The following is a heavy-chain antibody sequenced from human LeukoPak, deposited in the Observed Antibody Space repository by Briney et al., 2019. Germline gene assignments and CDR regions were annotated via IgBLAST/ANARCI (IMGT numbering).Heavy chain of an antibody. CDR2: IWYDGSNK. J-gene: IGHJ4*02. D-gene: IGHD2-15*01. CDR1: GFTFDHYT. V-gene: IGHV3-33*08. Sequence: GGSLRLSCAASGFTFDHYTMHWVRQAPGKGLEWVAVIWYDGSNKYYADSVKGRFTISRDNSKNTLYLQMNSLRAEDTAVYYCRVAAPVDYWGQGTLVTVSS. CDR3: RVAAPVDY.